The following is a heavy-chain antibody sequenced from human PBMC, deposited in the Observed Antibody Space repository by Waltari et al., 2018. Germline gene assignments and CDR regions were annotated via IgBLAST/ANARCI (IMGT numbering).Heavy chain of an antibody. V-gene: IGHV4-39*07. Sequence: QLQLQASGPGLLTPSETLSLTCTVSGCSISSSSSYWGWIRQPPGKGREWSGSIYYSGSTYYNPSLKSRVTISVDTSKNQFSLKLSSVTAADTAVYYCAREAIVVGVDWFDPWGQGTLVTVSS. J-gene: IGHJ5*02. CDR2: IYYSGST. CDR3: AREAIVVGVDWFDP. D-gene: IGHD2-15*01. CDR1: GCSISSSSSY.